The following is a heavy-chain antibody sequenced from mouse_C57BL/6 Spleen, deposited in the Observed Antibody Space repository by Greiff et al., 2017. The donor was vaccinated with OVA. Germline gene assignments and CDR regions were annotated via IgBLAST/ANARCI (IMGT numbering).Heavy chain of an antibody. Sequence: QVQLQQSGPELVKPGASVKISCTASGYAFSSSWMNWVKQRPGKGLEWIGRIYPGDGDTNYNGKFKGKATLTADKSSSTAYMQLSSLTSEDSAVYFCALTAQATFDYWGQGTTLTVSS. CDR1: GYAFSSSW. CDR2: IYPGDGDT. CDR3: ALTAQATFDY. J-gene: IGHJ2*01. D-gene: IGHD3-2*02. V-gene: IGHV1-82*01.